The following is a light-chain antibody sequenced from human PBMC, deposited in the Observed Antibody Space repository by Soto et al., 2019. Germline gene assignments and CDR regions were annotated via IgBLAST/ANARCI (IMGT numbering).Light chain of an antibody. CDR1: QSVSSRY. J-gene: IGKJ5*01. CDR2: GAS. V-gene: IGKV3D-20*02. Sequence: EMPLTQSPASLSLSPGDRATLTCRASQSVSSRYIAWYQQKPGQAPRLLIYGASSRATGIPDRFSGSGSGTDFTLTISSLESEDFAVYYCQQRSNWPTFGQGTRLEIK. CDR3: QQRSNWPT.